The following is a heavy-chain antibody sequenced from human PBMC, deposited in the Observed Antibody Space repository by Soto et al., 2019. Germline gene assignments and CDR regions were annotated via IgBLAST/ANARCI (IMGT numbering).Heavy chain of an antibody. CDR1: GFTFSSYA. V-gene: IGHV3-23*01. D-gene: IGHD6-13*01. Sequence: EVQLLESGGGLVQPGGSLRLSCAASGFTFSSYAMSWVRQAPGKGLEWVSAISGSGGSTYYADSVKGRFTISRDNSKNTLYLQMNSLRAEDTAVYYCAKAPPDSSSWSVENWFDPWGQGTLVTVSS. J-gene: IGHJ5*02. CDR3: AKAPPDSSSWSVENWFDP. CDR2: ISGSGGST.